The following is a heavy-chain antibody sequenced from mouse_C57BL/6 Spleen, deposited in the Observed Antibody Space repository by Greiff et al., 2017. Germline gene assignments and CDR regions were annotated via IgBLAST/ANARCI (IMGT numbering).Heavy chain of an antibody. Sequence: EVMLVESGEGLVKPGGSLKLSCAASGFTSSSYAMSWVRQTPEKRLEWVAYISSGGDYIYYADTVKGRFTISRDNARTTLYLQMSSLKSEDTAMYYCTRDKGYYGSSLDYWGQGTSVTVSS. CDR2: ISSGGDYI. V-gene: IGHV5-9-1*02. D-gene: IGHD1-1*01. CDR1: GFTSSSYA. J-gene: IGHJ4*01. CDR3: TRDKGYYGSSLDY.